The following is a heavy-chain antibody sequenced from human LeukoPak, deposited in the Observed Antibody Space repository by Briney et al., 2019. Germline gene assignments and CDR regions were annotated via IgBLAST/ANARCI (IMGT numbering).Heavy chain of an antibody. CDR1: GTSISRHY. Sequence: SETLSLTCTVSGTSISRHYWSWLRQSAGLGLEWLGYISTTGSTTYNPSLEGRVTMSEDTSQNQLSLTLSSVTAADTAVYFCARQDGLWVGDLGGWFDFWGQGTQVTVSS. CDR2: ISTTGST. CDR3: ARQDGLWVGDLGGWFDF. D-gene: IGHD3-10*01. J-gene: IGHJ5*01. V-gene: IGHV4-4*09.